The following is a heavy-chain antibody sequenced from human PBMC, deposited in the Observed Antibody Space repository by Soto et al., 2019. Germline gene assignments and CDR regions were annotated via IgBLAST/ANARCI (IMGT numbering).Heavy chain of an antibody. Sequence: GGSLRLSXAASGFTFSDYYMSWIRQAPGKGLEWVSYISSSSSYTNYADSVKGRFTISRDNAKNSLYLQMNSLRAEDTAVYYCARELVGYYFDYWGQGTLVTVSS. CDR2: ISSSSSYT. J-gene: IGHJ4*02. CDR3: ARELVGYYFDY. CDR1: GFTFSDYY. V-gene: IGHV3-11*06. D-gene: IGHD2-15*01.